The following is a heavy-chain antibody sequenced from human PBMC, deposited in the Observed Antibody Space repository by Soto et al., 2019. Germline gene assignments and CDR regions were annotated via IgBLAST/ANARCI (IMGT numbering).Heavy chain of an antibody. V-gene: IGHV3-30-3*01. J-gene: IGHJ5*02. CDR2: ISYDGSNK. CDR3: ARDRDIVVVKAHVPMAFDP. CDR1: GFTFSSYA. Sequence: SGGSLRLSCAASGFTFSSYAMHWVRQAPGKGLEWVAVISYDGSNKYYANSVKGRFTISRDNYKNALYLQMNSLRAEDTALYYCARDRDIVVVKAHVPMAFDPWGQGTLVTVSS. D-gene: IGHD2-2*01.